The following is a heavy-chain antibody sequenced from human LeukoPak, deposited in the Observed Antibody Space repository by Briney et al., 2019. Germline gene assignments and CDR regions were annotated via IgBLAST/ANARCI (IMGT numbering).Heavy chain of an antibody. J-gene: IGHJ6*03. CDR2: IYYSGST. CDR1: GGSISSSSYY. D-gene: IGHD5-24*01. CDR3: ARATIGYYYYYMDV. Sequence: PSETLSLTCTVSGGSISSSSYYWGWIRQPPGKGLEWIGSIYYSGSTNYNPSLKSRVTISVDTSKNQFSLKLSSVTAADTAVYYCARATIGYYYYYMDVWGKGTTVTVSS. V-gene: IGHV4-39*07.